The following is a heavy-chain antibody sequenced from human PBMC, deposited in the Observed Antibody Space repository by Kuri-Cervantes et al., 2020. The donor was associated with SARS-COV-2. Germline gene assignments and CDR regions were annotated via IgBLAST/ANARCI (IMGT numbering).Heavy chain of an antibody. CDR1: GGSFSGYY. D-gene: IGHD6-19*01. CDR2: INHSGST. V-gene: IGHV4-34*01. J-gene: IGHJ5*02. CDR3: ARRILSIAVAGRGNWFDP. Sequence: SETLSLTCAVYGGSFSGYYWSWTRQPPGKGREWIGEINHSGSTNYNPSLKSRVTISVDTSKNQFSLKLSSVTAADTAVYYCARRILSIAVAGRGNWFDPCGQGILV.